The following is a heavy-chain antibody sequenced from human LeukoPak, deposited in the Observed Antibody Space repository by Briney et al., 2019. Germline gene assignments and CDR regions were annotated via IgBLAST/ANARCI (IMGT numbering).Heavy chain of an antibody. Sequence: GASVKVSCKASGGTFSSYAISWVRQAPGQGLEWMGRIIPIFGIANYAQKFQGRVTISADKSTSTAYMELSSLRSEDTAVYYCARGLALRGIDYYHDMDVWGQGTTVTVSS. CDR3: ARGLALRGIDYYHDMDV. D-gene: IGHD3-3*02. CDR2: IIPIFGIA. J-gene: IGHJ6*02. CDR1: GGTFSSYA. V-gene: IGHV1-69*04.